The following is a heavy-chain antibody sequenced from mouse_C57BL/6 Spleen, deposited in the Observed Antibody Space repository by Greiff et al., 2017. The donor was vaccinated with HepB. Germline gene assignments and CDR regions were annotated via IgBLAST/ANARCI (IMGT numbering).Heavy chain of an antibody. J-gene: IGHJ4*01. Sequence: QVQLQQPGAELVKPGASVKLSCKASGYTFTSYWMHWVKQRPGQGLEWIGMIHPNSGSTNYNEKFKSKATLTVDKSSSTAYMQLSSLTSEDSAVYYCLITTVGGYAMDYWGQGTSVTVSS. CDR2: IHPNSGST. CDR3: LITTVGGYAMDY. D-gene: IGHD1-1*01. V-gene: IGHV1-64*01. CDR1: GYTFTSYW.